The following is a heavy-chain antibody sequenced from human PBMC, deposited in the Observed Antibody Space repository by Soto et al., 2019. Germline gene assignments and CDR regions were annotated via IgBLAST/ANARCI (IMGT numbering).Heavy chain of an antibody. CDR1: KFMFSRYA. V-gene: IGHV3-23*04. CDR3: VKEWTPRRAFDS. Sequence: EVQLVESGGDLVQPGGSLRLSCEASKFMFSRYAISWVRQAPGKWLVWVSGIRGSGGSTWYADSVKGRFTISRDNSKNMVYLQMNSLRVEDTAEYFCVKEWTPRRAFDSWGQGTKVTVSS. J-gene: IGHJ4*02. D-gene: IGHD5-12*01. CDR2: IRGSGGST.